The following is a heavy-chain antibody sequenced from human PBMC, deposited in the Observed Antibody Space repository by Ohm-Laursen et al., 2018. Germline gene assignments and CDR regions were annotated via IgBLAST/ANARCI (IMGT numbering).Heavy chain of an antibody. D-gene: IGHD1-1*01. CDR2: ISVGGSST. Sequence: SLRLSCAASGFTFSISGMTWVRQAPGKGLEWVSGISVGGSSTDYADSVKGRFTISRDNSKNTLYLQMNSLRAEDTAVYYCAKGTTDVDYWGQGTLVTVSS. V-gene: IGHV3-23*01. CDR1: GFTFSISG. J-gene: IGHJ4*02. CDR3: AKGTTDVDY.